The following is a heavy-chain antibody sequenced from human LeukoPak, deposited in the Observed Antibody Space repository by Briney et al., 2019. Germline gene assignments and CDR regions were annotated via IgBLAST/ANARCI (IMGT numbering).Heavy chain of an antibody. D-gene: IGHD3-22*01. CDR2: ISTSGSTI. Sequence: PGGSLRLSCAGSGFTFSDYYMSWIRQAPVEELEWVSYISTSGSTIYYADSVKGRFTISRDNAKNSLYLQMNSLRPEDTALYYCAKGKEYYYDSSGYSDAFDIWGQGTMVTVSS. CDR1: GFTFSDYY. V-gene: IGHV3-11*01. CDR3: AKGKEYYYDSSGYSDAFDI. J-gene: IGHJ3*02.